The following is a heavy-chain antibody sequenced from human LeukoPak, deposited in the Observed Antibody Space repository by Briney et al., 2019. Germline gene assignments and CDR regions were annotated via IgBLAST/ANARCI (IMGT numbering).Heavy chain of an antibody. CDR3: ATTHDYADEYVWGY. Sequence: SETLSLTCAVYGGSFSGYYWSWIRQPPGKGLEWIGEINHSGSTNYNPSLKSRVTISVDTSKNQFSLKLRSVTAADTAMYYCATTHDYADEYVWGYWGQGALVTVSS. D-gene: IGHD4-17*01. CDR1: GGSFSGYY. V-gene: IGHV4-34*01. CDR2: INHSGST. J-gene: IGHJ4*02.